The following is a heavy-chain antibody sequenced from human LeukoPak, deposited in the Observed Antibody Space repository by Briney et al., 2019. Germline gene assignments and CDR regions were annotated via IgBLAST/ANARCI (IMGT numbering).Heavy chain of an antibody. CDR3: AISSSGGWFDP. J-gene: IGHJ5*02. Sequence: SETLSLTCTVSGGXISSYYCSWIRQPPGKGLEWIGYIYYSGSTNYNPSLKSRVTISVDTSKNQFSLKLSSVTAADTAVYYCAISSSGGWFDPWGQGTLVTVSS. D-gene: IGHD6-6*01. V-gene: IGHV4-59*01. CDR1: GGXISSYY. CDR2: IYYSGST.